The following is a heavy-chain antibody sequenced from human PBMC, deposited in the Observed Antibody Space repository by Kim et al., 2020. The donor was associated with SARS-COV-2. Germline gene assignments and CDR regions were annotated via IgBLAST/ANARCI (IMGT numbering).Heavy chain of an antibody. CDR3: AKVESSGYYRAGEGLDP. CDR1: GFTFSSYA. D-gene: IGHD3-22*01. Sequence: GGSLRLSCAASGFTFSSYAMSWVRQAPGKGLEWVSVIYSGGSSTYYADSVKGRFTISRDNSKNTLYLQMNSLRAEDTAVYYCAKVESSGYYRAGEGLDPWGQGTLVTVSS. J-gene: IGHJ5*02. V-gene: IGHV3-23*03. CDR2: IYSGGSST.